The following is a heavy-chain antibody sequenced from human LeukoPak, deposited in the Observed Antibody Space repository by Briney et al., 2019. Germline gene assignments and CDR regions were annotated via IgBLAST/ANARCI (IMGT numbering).Heavy chain of an antibody. CDR2: ITSSSSYT. D-gene: IGHD2-21*02. CDR1: GITFSNYN. Sequence: TGGSLRLSCAAPGITFSNYNMNWVRQAPGKGLEWISAITSSSSYTFYADSVKGRFTISRDNAQNSLYLQMNSLRAEETAVYYCARWDSVVVTAHDYWGQGTLVTVSS. J-gene: IGHJ4*02. V-gene: IGHV3-21*01. CDR3: ARWDSVVVTAHDY.